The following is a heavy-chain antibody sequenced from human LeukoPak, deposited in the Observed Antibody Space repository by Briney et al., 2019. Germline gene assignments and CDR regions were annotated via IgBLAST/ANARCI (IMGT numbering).Heavy chain of an antibody. J-gene: IGHJ4*02. CDR3: ARARSSGWYDDFDY. Sequence: ASVKVSCKASGYTFTGYYMHWVRQAPGQGLEWMGWINPNSGGTNYAQKFQGRVTMTRDTSISTAYMELSRLRSDDTAVYYCARARSSGWYDDFDYWGQGTLVTVSS. CDR2: INPNSGGT. V-gene: IGHV1-2*02. CDR1: GYTFTGYY. D-gene: IGHD6-19*01.